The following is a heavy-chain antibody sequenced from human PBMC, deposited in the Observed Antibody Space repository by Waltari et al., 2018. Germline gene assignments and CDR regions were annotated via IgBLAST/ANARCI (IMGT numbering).Heavy chain of an antibody. CDR3: ARDLYYDSSGYKASPDY. J-gene: IGHJ4*02. CDR1: GYTFTSYG. V-gene: IGHV1-18*01. D-gene: IGHD3-22*01. Sequence: QVQLVQSGAEVKKPGASVKVSCKASGYTFTSYGISWVRQAPGQGLEWMGWSSAYNGNTNDAQKLQGRVTMTTDTSTSTAYMELRSLRSDDTAVYYCARDLYYDSSGYKASPDYWGQGTLVTVSS. CDR2: SSAYNGNT.